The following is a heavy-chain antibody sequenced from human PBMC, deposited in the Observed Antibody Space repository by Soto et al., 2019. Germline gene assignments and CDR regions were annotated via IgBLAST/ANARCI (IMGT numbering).Heavy chain of an antibody. CDR1: GFTFSSYA. Sequence: GGSLRLSCAASGFTFSSYAMHWVRQAPGKGLEWVAVISYDGSNKYSDSVKGRFTISRDNSKNTLYLQMNSLRAEDTAVYYCAREVIESFDYWGQGTLVTVSS. CDR3: AREVIESFDY. J-gene: IGHJ4*02. CDR2: ISYDGSNK. V-gene: IGHV3-30-3*01.